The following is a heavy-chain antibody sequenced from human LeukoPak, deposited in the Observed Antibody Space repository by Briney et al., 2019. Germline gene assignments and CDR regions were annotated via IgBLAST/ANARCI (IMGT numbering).Heavy chain of an antibody. V-gene: IGHV4-38-2*02. CDR3: ATLTYYYDSSGYYPVAFDV. J-gene: IGHJ3*01. Sequence: PSETLSLTCTVSGYSISSGYYWGWIRQPPGKGLEWIGSIYHSGSTYYNPSLKSRVTISVDTSKNQFSLKLSSVTAADTAVYYCATLTYYYDSSGYYPVAFDVWGQGTMVTVSS. CDR1: GYSISSGYY. D-gene: IGHD3-22*01. CDR2: IYHSGST.